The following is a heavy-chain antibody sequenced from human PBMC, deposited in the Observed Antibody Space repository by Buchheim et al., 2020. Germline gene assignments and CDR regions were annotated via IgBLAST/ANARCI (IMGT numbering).Heavy chain of an antibody. CDR2: ISYDGSNK. D-gene: IGHD2-2*01. V-gene: IGHV3-30*04. Sequence: QVQLVESGGGVVQPGRSLRLSCAASGFTFSSYAMHWVRQAPGKGLEWVAVISYDGSNKYYADSVKGRCTISRENSKNTLYLQMNSLRAEDTAVYYCASDSIVVPSEGMGVWGQGTT. CDR3: ASDSIVVPSEGMGV. CDR1: GFTFSSYA. J-gene: IGHJ6*02.